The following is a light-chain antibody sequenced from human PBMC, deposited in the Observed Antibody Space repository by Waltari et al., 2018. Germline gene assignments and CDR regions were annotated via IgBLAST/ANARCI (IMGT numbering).Light chain of an antibody. CDR2: EGS. Sequence: SALTQPASVSGSPGQSLTISCTGTSSDVGRYNLLSWYQQHPGKAPKLMIYEGSKRPSGVFNRFAGSKSGNTASLTISGRQAEDEADYYCCSYAGSSTSLYVFGTGTKVTVL. J-gene: IGLJ1*01. CDR3: CSYAGSSTSLYV. V-gene: IGLV2-23*01. CDR1: SSDVGRYNL.